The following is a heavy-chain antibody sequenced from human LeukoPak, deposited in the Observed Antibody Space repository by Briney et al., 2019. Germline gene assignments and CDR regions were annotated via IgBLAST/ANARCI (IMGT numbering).Heavy chain of an antibody. CDR3: ARHREAVAAAGTMDYMDV. J-gene: IGHJ6*03. Sequence: GESLKISCKGSGYSFTSYWIGWVRQMPGKGLEWMGIIYPGDSDTRYSPSFQGQVTISADKSISTAYLQWSSLKASDTAMYYCARHREAVAAAGTMDYMDVWGKGTTVTVSS. D-gene: IGHD6-13*01. CDR1: GYSFTSYW. V-gene: IGHV5-51*01. CDR2: IYPGDSDT.